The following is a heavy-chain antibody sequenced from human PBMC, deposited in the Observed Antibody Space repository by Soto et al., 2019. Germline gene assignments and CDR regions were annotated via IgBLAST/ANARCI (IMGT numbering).Heavy chain of an antibody. V-gene: IGHV3-30*18. CDR3: AKASHCNKGRCSLGLIGDRAFDI. J-gene: IGHJ3*02. CDR1: GLTFSAYG. D-gene: IGHD2-8*01. Sequence: QARLVESGGGVVQPGRSLRLSCEASGLTFSAYGMHWVRQAPGKGLEWVATISYDGSKKYFGDSVKGRFTISRDNSQSTLYLEMNSLRTEDTAVYYCAKASHCNKGRCSLGLIGDRAFDIWGQGTMVTVSS. CDR2: ISYDGSKK.